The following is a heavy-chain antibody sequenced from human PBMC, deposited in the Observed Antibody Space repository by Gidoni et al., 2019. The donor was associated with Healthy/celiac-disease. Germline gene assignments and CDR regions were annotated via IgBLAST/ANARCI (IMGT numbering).Heavy chain of an antibody. Sequence: EVQLLESGGGLVQPGGSLRLSCAASGFTFSSNAMSWVRQAPGKGVEWVSAISGSGGSKYYEYSVKGRFTIARDNSKNTLYLQMNSLRAEDTAVYDCAARNYYGSGSYSDYWGQGTLVTVSS. CDR1: GFTFSSNA. J-gene: IGHJ4*02. CDR3: AARNYYGSGSYSDY. V-gene: IGHV3-23*01. CDR2: ISGSGGSK. D-gene: IGHD3-10*01.